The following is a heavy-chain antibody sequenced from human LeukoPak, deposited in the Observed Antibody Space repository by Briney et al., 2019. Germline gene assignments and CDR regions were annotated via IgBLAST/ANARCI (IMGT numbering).Heavy chain of an antibody. J-gene: IGHJ4*02. CDR2: IYYSGST. CDR3: ARYLGSSEFDY. D-gene: IGHD6-6*01. V-gene: IGHV4-59*01. Sequence: PSETLSLTCTVSGGSISSYYWSWIRQPPGKGQEWIGYIYYSGSTNYNPSLKSRVTISVDTSKNQFSLKLSSVTAADTAVYYCARYLGSSEFDYWGQGALVTVSS. CDR1: GGSISSYY.